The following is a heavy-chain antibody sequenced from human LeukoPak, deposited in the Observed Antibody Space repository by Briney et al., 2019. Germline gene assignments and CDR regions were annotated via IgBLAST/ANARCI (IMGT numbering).Heavy chain of an antibody. Sequence: GGSLRLSCAASGFTFSNYEMNWVRQAPGKGLEWVSAISNNSGNTYYADSVKGRFTISRDNSENTLYLQMNSLRAEDTAVYYCAKDFIGAMVRGVTDYWGQGTLVTVSS. CDR3: AKDFIGAMVRGVTDY. D-gene: IGHD3-10*01. CDR1: GFTFSNYE. CDR2: ISNNSGNT. V-gene: IGHV3-23*01. J-gene: IGHJ4*02.